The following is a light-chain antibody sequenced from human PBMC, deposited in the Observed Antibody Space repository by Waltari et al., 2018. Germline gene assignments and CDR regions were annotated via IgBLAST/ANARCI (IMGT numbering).Light chain of an antibody. CDR3: LQATQFRT. V-gene: IGKV2-24*01. CDR2: RVS. J-gene: IGKJ1*01. Sequence: DIVMTQTPLSSAVTLGQPASIPCRSSQNLVHSDGNTYLRWLQQRPGQPPRLLIYRVSNRFPGVPDRFSGSGAGTDFTLKISRVEAEDVGIYYCLQATQFRTFGQGTKVEIK. CDR1: QNLVHSDGNTY.